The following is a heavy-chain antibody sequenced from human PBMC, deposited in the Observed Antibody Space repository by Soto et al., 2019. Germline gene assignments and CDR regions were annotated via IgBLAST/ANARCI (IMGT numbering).Heavy chain of an antibody. CDR3: ARGSYGYIWGSYRPRFDY. D-gene: IGHD3-16*02. Sequence: ASVKVSCKASGYTFTSYGISWVRQAPGQGLEWMGWISAYNGNTNYAQKLQGRVTMTTDTSTSTAYMELRSLRSDDTAVYYCARGSYGYIWGSYRPRFDYWGQGTLVTVSS. J-gene: IGHJ4*02. CDR1: GYTFTSYG. V-gene: IGHV1-18*01. CDR2: ISAYNGNT.